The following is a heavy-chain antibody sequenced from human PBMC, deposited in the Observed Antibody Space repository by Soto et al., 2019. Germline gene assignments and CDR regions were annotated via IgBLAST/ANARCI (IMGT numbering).Heavy chain of an antibody. Sequence: GGSLRLSCAASGFTFSSYGMHWVRQAPGKGLEWVAVIWYDGRNKYYADSLKGRFTISRDNSKNTLYLQMNSLRAEDTAVYYCARDTAMADYYYYGMDVWGQGTTVTVSS. CDR3: ARDTAMADYYYYGMDV. CDR1: GFTFSSYG. CDR2: IWYDGRNK. J-gene: IGHJ6*02. V-gene: IGHV3-33*01. D-gene: IGHD5-18*01.